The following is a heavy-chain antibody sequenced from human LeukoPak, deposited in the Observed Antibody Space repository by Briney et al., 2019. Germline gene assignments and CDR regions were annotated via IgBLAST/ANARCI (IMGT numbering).Heavy chain of an antibody. CDR1: GYSFTGYY. CDR3: AKAAAGSQHSYYYYYYLDV. J-gene: IGHJ6*03. V-gene: IGHV1-2*02. Sequence: GASVKVSCKASGYSFTGYYIHWMRQAPGQGLEWMGWINPNSGGTNYAQKFQGRVTVTRDTSISTAYMELSRLRSDDTAVYYCAKAAAGSQHSYYYYYYLDVWGTGTTVTISS. CDR2: INPNSGGT. D-gene: IGHD6-13*01.